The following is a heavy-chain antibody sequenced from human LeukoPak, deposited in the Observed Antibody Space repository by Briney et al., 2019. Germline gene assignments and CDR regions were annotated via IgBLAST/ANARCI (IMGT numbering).Heavy chain of an antibody. CDR3: ARDADAYCGGDCYYYFDY. J-gene: IGHJ4*02. V-gene: IGHV1-69*05. CDR2: IIPIFGTA. Sequence: ASVKVSCKASGGTFSSYAISWVRQAPGQGREWMGGIIPIFGTANYAQKFQGRVTITTDESTSTAYMELSSLRSEDTAVYYCARDADAYCGGDCYYYFDYWGQGTLVTVSS. CDR1: GGTFSSYA. D-gene: IGHD2-21*02.